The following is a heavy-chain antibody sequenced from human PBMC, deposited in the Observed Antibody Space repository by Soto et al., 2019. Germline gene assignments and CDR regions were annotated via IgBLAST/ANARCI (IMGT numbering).Heavy chain of an antibody. J-gene: IGHJ6*02. CDR3: VRASGMDV. CDR2: ISYDGSNK. CDR1: GFTFSSYA. Sequence: ESGGGVVQPGRSLRLSCAASGFTFSSYAMHWVRQVPGKGLEWVAVISYDGSNKYYADSVKGRFTVSRDDSKNTLYLQMNSLRTEDTAVYYCVRASGMDVWGQGTTVTVSS. V-gene: IGHV3-30-3*01.